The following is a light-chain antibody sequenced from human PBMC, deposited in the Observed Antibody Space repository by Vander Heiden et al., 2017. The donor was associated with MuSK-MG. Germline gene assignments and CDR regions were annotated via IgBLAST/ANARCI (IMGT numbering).Light chain of an antibody. V-gene: IGKV2-30*01. Sequence: DVVLTQSPLSLPVTLGQPASISCRSSQSLVNTDGNTYLNWFQQRPGQSPRRLIHKVSNRDSGVPDRFSGSGSATDFTLKISRVEAEDVGVYYCMQGTHWPPYTFGQGTKLEIK. CDR3: MQGTHWPPYT. J-gene: IGKJ2*01. CDR2: KVS. CDR1: QSLVNTDGNTY.